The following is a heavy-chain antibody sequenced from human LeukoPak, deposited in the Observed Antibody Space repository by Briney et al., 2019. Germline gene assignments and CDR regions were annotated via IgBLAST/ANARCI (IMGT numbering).Heavy chain of an antibody. CDR1: GFPFETNA. V-gene: IGHV3-23*01. CDR3: ANGYNTLDP. D-gene: IGHD5-24*01. Sequence: PGGSLRLSCATSGFPFETNAMSWVRQAPGKGLEWVSAISGSGGSTYYADSVKGRFTISRDNSKNTLYLQMNSLRAEDTAVYYCANGYNTLDPWGQGTLVTVSS. J-gene: IGHJ5*02. CDR2: ISGSGGST.